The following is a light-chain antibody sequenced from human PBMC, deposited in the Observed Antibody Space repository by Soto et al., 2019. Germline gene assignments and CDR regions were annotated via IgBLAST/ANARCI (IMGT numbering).Light chain of an antibody. J-gene: IGKJ1*01. CDR2: DAS. CDR3: QHMRT. V-gene: IGKV1-5*01. Sequence: GYRVTITCRASQNINNWIAWYQQKPGKAPKFLIYDASTLENGVPSRFSGSGFGIEFSLTISSLQPDDFGSYYCQHMRTVGQGTKVDSK. CDR1: QNINNW.